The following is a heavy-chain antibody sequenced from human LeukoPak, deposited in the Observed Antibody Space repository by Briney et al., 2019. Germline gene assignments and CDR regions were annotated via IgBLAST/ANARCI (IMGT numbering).Heavy chain of an antibody. CDR2: ISAYNGNT. CDR3: ARYLTMVRGVIWAFDI. J-gene: IGHJ3*02. Sequence: GASVKVSCKASGYTFTSYGISWVRQAPGQGLEWMGWISAYNGNTNYAQKLQGRVTMTGNTSISTAYMELSSLRSEDTAVYYCARYLTMVRGVIWAFDIWGQGTMVTVSS. CDR1: GYTFTSYG. D-gene: IGHD3-10*01. V-gene: IGHV1-18*01.